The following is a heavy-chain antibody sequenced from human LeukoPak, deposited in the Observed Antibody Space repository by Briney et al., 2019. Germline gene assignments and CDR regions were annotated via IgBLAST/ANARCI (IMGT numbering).Heavy chain of an antibody. Sequence: PSETLSLTCTVSGGSISSQYWSWIRQPPGKGLEWIGYMYSSGSTNYNPSLKSRVTMSVDTSKNQFYLKLTSVTAADTAVYYCARPYYYDSSGTKGAFDIWGQGTMVTVSS. V-gene: IGHV4-59*11. J-gene: IGHJ3*02. CDR2: MYSSGST. CDR3: ARPYYYDSSGTKGAFDI. D-gene: IGHD3-22*01. CDR1: GGSISSQY.